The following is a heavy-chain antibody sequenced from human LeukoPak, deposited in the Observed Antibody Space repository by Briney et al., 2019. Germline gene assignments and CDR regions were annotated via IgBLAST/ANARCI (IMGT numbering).Heavy chain of an antibody. CDR1: GFTFHAFE. J-gene: IGHJ6*02. V-gene: IGHV3-43*02. CDR2: IKSDGGKT. Sequence: GGPLRLSCAASGFTFHAFEMHWVRQAPGKGLEWVSLIKSDGGKTDYADSVRGRFTISRDNGKNSLYLQMNSLRSEDTALYYCATWAFYHGLDVWGQGTTVTVSS. CDR3: ATWAFYHGLDV. D-gene: IGHD1-26*01.